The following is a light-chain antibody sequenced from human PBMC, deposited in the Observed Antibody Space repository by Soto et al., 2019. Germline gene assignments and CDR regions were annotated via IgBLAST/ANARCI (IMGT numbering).Light chain of an antibody. V-gene: IGKV1-5*03. CDR1: QSISSW. CDR2: KAS. J-gene: IGKJ1*01. Sequence: DIHMTQSPYPLSASVGDRVTITCRASQSISSWLAWYQQKPGKAPKLLIYKASSLESGVPSRFSGSGSGTEFTLTISSLQPNDFATYFCQQYNSYCWTFGQGTKVDNK. CDR3: QQYNSYCWT.